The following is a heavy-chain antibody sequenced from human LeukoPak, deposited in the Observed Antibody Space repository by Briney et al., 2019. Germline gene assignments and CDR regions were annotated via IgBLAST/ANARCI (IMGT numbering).Heavy chain of an antibody. CDR2: ISGSGGST. CDR1: GFTFSSYG. D-gene: IGHD6-13*01. CDR3: AKAGFSSSWSKPDNWFDP. V-gene: IGHV3-23*01. Sequence: GGSLRLSCSASGFTFSSYGMGWVRQAPGKGLEWVSGISGSGGSTYFADSVKGRFTISRDNSKSTLYLQMNSLRAEDTAVYYCAKAGFSSSWSKPDNWFDPWGQGTLVTVSS. J-gene: IGHJ5*02.